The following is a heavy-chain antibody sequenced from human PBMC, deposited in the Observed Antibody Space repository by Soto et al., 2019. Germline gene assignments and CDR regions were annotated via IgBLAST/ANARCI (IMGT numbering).Heavy chain of an antibody. V-gene: IGHV4-34*03. D-gene: IGHD3-10*01. J-gene: IGHJ4*02. Sequence: QVQLQQWGAGLLKPSETLSLMCVVTSGSFSAYYWTWIRQTPGKGLEWIGEISHSGSTNYNPSLMSRATMSAVTSTKQFSQRLCSVPAAYTAVSFWARCYYSSRRYLPLLEYWGQGTLVTVSS. CDR1: SGSFSAYY. CDR2: ISHSGST. CDR3: ARCYYSSRRYLPLLEY.